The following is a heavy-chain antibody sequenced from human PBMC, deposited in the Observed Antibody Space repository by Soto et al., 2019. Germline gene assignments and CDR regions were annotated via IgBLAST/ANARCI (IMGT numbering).Heavy chain of an antibody. CDR1: GGSISSYY. V-gene: IGHV4-59*01. D-gene: IGHD5-18*01. J-gene: IGHJ4*02. CDR2: IYYSGST. Sequence: QVQLQESGPGLVKPSETLSLTCTVSGGSISSYYWSWIRQPPGKGLEWIGYIYYSGSTNYNPSLKSRVTISVDTSKNQFSLKLSSVTAADTAVYYCAREHTAMVGGPFDYWGQGTLVTVSS. CDR3: AREHTAMVGGPFDY.